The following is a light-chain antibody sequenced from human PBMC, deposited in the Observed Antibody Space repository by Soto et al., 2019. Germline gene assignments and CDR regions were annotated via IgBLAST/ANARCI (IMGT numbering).Light chain of an antibody. Sequence: QSVLTQPPSVSGAPGQRVTIPCTGSSSNIGAGYHVHWYQQLPGAAPKLLIFGDSNRPSGVPDRFSGSKSGTSASLAITGLQADHEADYYCQSSDSRLSGSDVFGTGTKVTVL. V-gene: IGLV1-40*01. CDR2: GDS. CDR1: SSNIGAGYH. J-gene: IGLJ1*01. CDR3: QSSDSRLSGSDV.